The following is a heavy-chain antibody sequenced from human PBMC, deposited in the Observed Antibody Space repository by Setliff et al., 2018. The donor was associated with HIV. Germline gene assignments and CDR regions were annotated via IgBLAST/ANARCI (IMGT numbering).Heavy chain of an antibody. CDR2: IYPSGSA. Sequence: GSLRLSCAASGFTFSSYSMNWIRQPPGKGLEWIGSIYPSGSAFYNPSLKSPVTMSVDTSRNQFSLKLSSVTAADTAIYYCVRHGNQWLVTVDYWGQGTLVTVSS. CDR1: GFTFSSYS. J-gene: IGHJ4*02. CDR3: VRHGNQWLVTVDY. D-gene: IGHD6-19*01. V-gene: IGHV4-59*04.